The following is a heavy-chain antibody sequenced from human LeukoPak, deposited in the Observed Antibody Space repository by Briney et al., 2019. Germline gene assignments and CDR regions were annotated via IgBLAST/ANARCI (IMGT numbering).Heavy chain of an antibody. Sequence: ASVEVSCKASGGTFSSYAISWVRQAPGQGLEWMGGIIPIFGTANYAQKFRGRVTITTDESTSTAYMELSSLRSEDTAVYYCAREVREYCSGGSCYSDYYYYYMDVWGKGTTVIVSS. CDR1: GGTFSSYA. V-gene: IGHV1-69*05. CDR2: IIPIFGTA. J-gene: IGHJ6*03. CDR3: AREVREYCSGGSCYSDYYYYYMDV. D-gene: IGHD2-15*01.